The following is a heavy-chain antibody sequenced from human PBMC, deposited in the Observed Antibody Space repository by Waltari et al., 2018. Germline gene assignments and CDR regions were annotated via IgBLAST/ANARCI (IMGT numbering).Heavy chain of an antibody. CDR2: ITKDGSEK. Sequence: EVQLVESGGGLVQPGGSLRVSCAASGFSFSNYWMRWVRQAPGKGLEWVAKITKDGSEKYYVDSVRGRFTISRDNAKNSLNLQMNSLRAEDTAVYYCARINWGSIDYWGQGTLVTVSS. CDR3: ARINWGSIDY. V-gene: IGHV3-7*01. J-gene: IGHJ4*02. CDR1: GFSFSNYW. D-gene: IGHD7-27*01.